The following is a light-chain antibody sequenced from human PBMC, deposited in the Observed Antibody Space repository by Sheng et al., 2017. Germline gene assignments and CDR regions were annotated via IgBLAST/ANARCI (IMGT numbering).Light chain of an antibody. CDR2: AAS. Sequence: EIVLTQSPATLSLSPGERATLSCRASQSIFYSYLAWYQQKPGQSPRLIMYAASTRATGIPDRVSGSGSRTDFTLTISRLEPEDAAVYYCQQYGSSPPTFGPGTKVEIK. V-gene: IGKV3-20*01. CDR1: QSIFYSY. J-gene: IGKJ1*01. CDR3: QQYGSSPPT.